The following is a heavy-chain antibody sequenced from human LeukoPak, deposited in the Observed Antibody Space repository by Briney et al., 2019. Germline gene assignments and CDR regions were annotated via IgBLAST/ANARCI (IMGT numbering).Heavy chain of an antibody. Sequence: ASVRVSCKASGYTFTSQYVHWVRQAPGQGLEWMGWLNPTSGGTKYSQSFKGRVTMTRNTSISTAYMELSSPQSDDTAVYYCARGSIVGFDYWGQGTQVIVSS. CDR1: GYTFTSQY. D-gene: IGHD3-16*02. J-gene: IGHJ4*02. V-gene: IGHV1-2*02. CDR2: LNPTSGGT. CDR3: ARGSIVGFDY.